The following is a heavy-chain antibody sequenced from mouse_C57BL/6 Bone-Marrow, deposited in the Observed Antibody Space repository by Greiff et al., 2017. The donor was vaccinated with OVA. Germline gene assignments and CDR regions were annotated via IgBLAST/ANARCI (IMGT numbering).Heavy chain of an antibody. CDR2: IWRGGST. V-gene: IGHV2-5*01. D-gene: IGHD1-1*01. CDR1: GFSLTSYG. J-gene: IGHJ1*03. CDR3: AKKDYYGSSWYFDV. Sequence: QVQLQESGPGLVQPSQSLSITCTVSGFSLTSYGVHWVRQSPGKGLEWLGVIWRGGSTDYNEAFMSRLSITKDKSKSQVFFKMNSLQADDTAIYYCAKKDYYGSSWYFDVWGTGTTVTVSS.